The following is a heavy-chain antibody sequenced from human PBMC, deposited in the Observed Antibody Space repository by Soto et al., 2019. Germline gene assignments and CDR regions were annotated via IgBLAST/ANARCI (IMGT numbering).Heavy chain of an antibody. D-gene: IGHD5-12*01. CDR1: GFTFDDYA. CDR2: ISWNSGSI. Sequence: EVQLVESGGGLVQPGRSLRLSCAASGFTFDDYAMHWVRQAPGKGLEWVSGISWNSGSIGYADSVKGRFTISRDNAKNSLYLQMNSLRAEDTALYYCARGVSGYDRDAFDIWGQGTMVTVSS. V-gene: IGHV3-9*01. CDR3: ARGVSGYDRDAFDI. J-gene: IGHJ3*02.